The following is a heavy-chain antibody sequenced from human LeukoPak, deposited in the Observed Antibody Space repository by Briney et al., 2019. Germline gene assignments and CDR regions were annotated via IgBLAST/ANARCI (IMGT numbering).Heavy chain of an antibody. Sequence: PSETLSLTCTVSGGSISSGDFYWSWIRQPPWKGLEWIGYIYYSGSTYYNPSLKSRVTISVDTSKNQFSLKLSSVTAADTAVYSCAKQWLRNAFDIWGQGTMVTVSS. D-gene: IGHD3-22*01. CDR1: GGSISSGDFY. V-gene: IGHV4-30-4*08. CDR3: AKQWLRNAFDI. CDR2: IYYSGST. J-gene: IGHJ3*02.